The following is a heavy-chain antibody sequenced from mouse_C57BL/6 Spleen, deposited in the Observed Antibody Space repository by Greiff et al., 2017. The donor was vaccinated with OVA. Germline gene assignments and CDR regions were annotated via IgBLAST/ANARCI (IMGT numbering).Heavy chain of an antibody. V-gene: IGHV1-55*01. Sequence: VQLQQSGAELVKPGASVKMSCKASGYTFTSYWITWVKQRPGQGLEWIGDIYPGSGSTNYNEKFKSKATLTVDTSSSTAYMQLSSLTSEDSAVYYCARTAQPSYYAMDYWGQGTSVTVSS. CDR2: IYPGSGST. CDR1: GYTFTSYW. J-gene: IGHJ4*01. D-gene: IGHD3-2*02. CDR3: ARTAQPSYYAMDY.